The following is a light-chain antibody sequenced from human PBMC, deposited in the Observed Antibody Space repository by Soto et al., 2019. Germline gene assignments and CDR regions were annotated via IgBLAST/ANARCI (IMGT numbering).Light chain of an antibody. CDR1: SSDVGGYNY. V-gene: IGLV2-14*01. Sequence: QSALTQPASVSGSPGQSITISCTGTSSDVGGYNYVSWYQQHPGKAPKVMIYDVSKRPSGVSNRFPGSKSGNTASLTISGLQAEDEADYYCSSYTSSSTNVFGTGTKVTVL. CDR3: SSYTSSSTNV. J-gene: IGLJ1*01. CDR2: DVS.